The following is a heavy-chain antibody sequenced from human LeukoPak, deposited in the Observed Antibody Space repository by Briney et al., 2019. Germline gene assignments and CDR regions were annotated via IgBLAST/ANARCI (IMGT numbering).Heavy chain of an antibody. CDR1: GFTFSTYA. Sequence: GGSLRLSCAASGFTFSTYAMSWVRQAPGKALEWVSAISGGGDTFYADSVRGRLTISRDNSMNTLYLQMNSLRAEDTAMYYCAKHSGNYFFDHWSQGTLVTVSA. CDR3: AKHSGNYFFDH. CDR2: ISGGGDT. V-gene: IGHV3-23*01. J-gene: IGHJ4*02. D-gene: IGHD1-26*01.